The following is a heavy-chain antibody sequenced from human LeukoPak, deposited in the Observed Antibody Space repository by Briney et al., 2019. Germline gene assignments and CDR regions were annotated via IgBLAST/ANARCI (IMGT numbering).Heavy chain of an antibody. D-gene: IGHD1-26*01. Sequence: GRSLRLSCAASGFTFSSYAMHWVRQAPGKGLEWVAVISYDGSNKYYADSVKGRFTISRDNSKNTLYLQMNSLRSEDTAVYYCARDSISELRGNDYWGQGTLVTVSS. CDR3: ARDSISELRGNDY. J-gene: IGHJ4*02. V-gene: IGHV3-30-3*01. CDR2: ISYDGSNK. CDR1: GFTFSSYA.